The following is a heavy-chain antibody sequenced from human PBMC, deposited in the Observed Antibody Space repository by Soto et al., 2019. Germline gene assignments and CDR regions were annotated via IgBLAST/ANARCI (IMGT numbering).Heavy chain of an antibody. V-gene: IGHV3-30-3*01. CDR1: GFTFSSYA. CDR3: AREYVRFLECFGIGCPDY. CDR2: ISYDGSNK. Sequence: QVQLVESGGGVVQPGRSLRLSCAASGFTFSSYAMHWVRQAPGKGLEWVAVISYDGSNKYYADSVKGRFTISRDNSKNSLYLQMNSLRAEDTAVYYCAREYVRFLECFGIGCPDYWGQGTLVTVSS. D-gene: IGHD3-3*01. J-gene: IGHJ4*02.